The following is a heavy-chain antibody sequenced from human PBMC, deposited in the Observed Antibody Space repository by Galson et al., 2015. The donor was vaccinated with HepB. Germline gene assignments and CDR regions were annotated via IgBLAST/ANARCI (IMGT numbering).Heavy chain of an antibody. CDR1: GYTFTSYA. J-gene: IGHJ6*03. Sequence: SVKVSCKASGYTFTSYAMHWVRQAPGQRLEWMGWLNAGNGNTKYSQKYQSRVTINRDTYASTAYMVLSSLRSEDTAVYYCARDLGSPAEGVYCSSTSCRHYYYYYYMDVWGKGTTVTVSS. V-gene: IGHV1-3*01. CDR2: LNAGNGNT. D-gene: IGHD2-2*01. CDR3: ARDLGSPAEGVYCSSTSCRHYYYYYYMDV.